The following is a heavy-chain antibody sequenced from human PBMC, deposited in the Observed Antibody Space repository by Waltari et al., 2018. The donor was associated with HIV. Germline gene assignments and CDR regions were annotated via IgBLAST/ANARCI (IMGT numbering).Heavy chain of an antibody. Sequence: EILLVESGGRLIQPGGSLVLSCVASIFSISTRPVTWVRQTPGGPLEWVAVIYPDDTTHYAESVRGRFTISRLKSRTSVILLMNGLFVDDTAIYYCATGVRYYSPWGLGTPVTVSA. CDR3: ATGVRYYSP. J-gene: IGHJ5*02. D-gene: IGHD3-22*01. V-gene: IGHV3-53*01. CDR2: IYPDDTT. CDR1: IFSISTRP.